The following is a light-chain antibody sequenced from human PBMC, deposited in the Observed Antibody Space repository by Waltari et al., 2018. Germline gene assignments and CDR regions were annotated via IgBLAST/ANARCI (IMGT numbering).Light chain of an antibody. CDR1: QSLTKRY. J-gene: IGKJ2*01. V-gene: IGKV3-20*01. CDR2: GAS. Sequence: VLTQSPGTLSLSPGESATLSCRASQSLTKRYLAWYQQKPGQAPRPVIYGASSRAAGIPDRFSGSGSGTDFTLTISRLEPEDFAVYYCRQYGSSIMYTFGQGTKLEIK. CDR3: RQYGSSIMYT.